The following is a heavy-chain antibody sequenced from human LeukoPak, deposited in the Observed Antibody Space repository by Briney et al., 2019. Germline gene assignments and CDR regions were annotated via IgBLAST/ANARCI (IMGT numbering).Heavy chain of an antibody. V-gene: IGHV3-74*01. CDR3: AREWELLDYFDY. CDR2: IKSDGSWT. D-gene: IGHD1-26*01. CDR1: GFTLSNYW. J-gene: IGHJ4*02. Sequence: GGSLRLSCAASGFTLSNYWMHWVRQAPGKGLVWVSRIKSDGSWTNYADSVKGRFTISRDNAKNSLYLQMNSLRAEDTAVYYCAREWELLDYFDYWGQGTLVTVSS.